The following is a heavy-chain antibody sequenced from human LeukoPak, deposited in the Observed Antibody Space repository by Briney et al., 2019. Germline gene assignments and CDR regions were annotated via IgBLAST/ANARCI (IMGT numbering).Heavy chain of an antibody. CDR2: ISYDGSNK. CDR3: ARSYRPKATFDI. Sequence: PGGSLRLSCAASGFTFSSYAMHWVRQAPGKGLEWVAVISYDGSNKYYADSVKGRFTISRDNSKDTLYLQMNSLRAEDTAVYYCARSYRPKATFDIWGQGTMVTVSS. J-gene: IGHJ3*02. CDR1: GFTFSSYA. D-gene: IGHD1-14*01. V-gene: IGHV3-30-3*01.